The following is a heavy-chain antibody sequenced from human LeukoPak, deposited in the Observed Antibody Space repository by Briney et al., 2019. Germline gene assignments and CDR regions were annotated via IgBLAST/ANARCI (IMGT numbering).Heavy chain of an antibody. Sequence: AAVTVSCKASGYTFPSYAIHWVRQAPGQGLEWMGLMNPNSGNTGYAQKFQGRVTMTRNTSISTAYMELSSLRSEDTAVYYCARGPKYSSSYQFDYWGQGTLVTVSS. D-gene: IGHD6-13*01. V-gene: IGHV1-8*01. CDR2: MNPNSGNT. CDR1: GYTFPSYA. J-gene: IGHJ4*02. CDR3: ARGPKYSSSYQFDY.